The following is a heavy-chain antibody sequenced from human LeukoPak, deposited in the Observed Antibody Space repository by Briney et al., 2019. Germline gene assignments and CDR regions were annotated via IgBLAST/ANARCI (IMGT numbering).Heavy chain of an antibody. V-gene: IGHV4-34*01. CDR3: ARAISGWYFYYYYMDV. CDR1: GGSFSGYY. CDR2: INHSGST. D-gene: IGHD6-25*01. J-gene: IGHJ6*03. Sequence: NPSETLSLTCAVYGGSFSGYYWSWIRQPPGKGLEWIGEINHSGSTNYNPSLKSRVTISVDTSKNQFSLKLSSVTAADTAVYYCARAISGWYFYYYYMDVWGKGTTVTVSS.